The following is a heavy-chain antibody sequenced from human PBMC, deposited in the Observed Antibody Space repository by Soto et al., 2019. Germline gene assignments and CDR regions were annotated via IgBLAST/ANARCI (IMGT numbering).Heavy chain of an antibody. Sequence: LRLSCAASGFTFSSYGMHWVRQAPGKGLEWVAVIWYDGSNKYYADSVKGRFTISRDNSKNTLYLQMNSLRAEDTAVYYCARDQFKERDYGTGFDYWGQGTMVTVYS. CDR2: IWYDGSNK. CDR3: ARDQFKERDYGTGFDY. D-gene: IGHD3-10*01. J-gene: IGHJ4*02. V-gene: IGHV3-33*01. CDR1: GFTFSSYG.